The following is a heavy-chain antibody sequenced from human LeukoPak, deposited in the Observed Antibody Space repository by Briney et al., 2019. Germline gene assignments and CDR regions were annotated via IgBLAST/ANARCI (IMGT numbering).Heavy chain of an antibody. J-gene: IGHJ4*02. CDR2: IYYSGST. Sequence: SETLSLTCTVSGGSISSYYWSWIRQPPGKGLEWIGYIYYSGSTNYNPSLKSRVTISVDTSKSQFSLKLSSVTAADTAVYYCARGIAAEPFDYWGQGALVTVSS. CDR1: GGSISSYY. D-gene: IGHD6-13*01. V-gene: IGHV4-59*01. CDR3: ARGIAAEPFDY.